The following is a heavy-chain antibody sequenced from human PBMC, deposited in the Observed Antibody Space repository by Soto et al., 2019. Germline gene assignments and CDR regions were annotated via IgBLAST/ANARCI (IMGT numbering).Heavy chain of an antibody. D-gene: IGHD3-10*02. J-gene: IGHJ4*02. CDR1: GGSITTGGNY. Sequence: SXTLSLTCTVSGGSITTGGNYWGWIRQYPGKGLEWIGHIYDSGNMYFYNPSLKSRVTISAYTSRNQFSLSLSSLTAADTAVYYCARVDHRGYFSVLTDSSGQGNLVTVSS. CDR2: IYDSGNMY. V-gene: IGHV4-31*03. CDR3: ARVDHRGYFSVLTDS.